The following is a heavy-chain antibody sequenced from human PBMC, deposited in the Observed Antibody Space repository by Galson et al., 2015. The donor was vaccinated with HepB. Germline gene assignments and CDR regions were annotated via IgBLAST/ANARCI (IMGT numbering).Heavy chain of an antibody. V-gene: IGHV3-33*03. J-gene: IGHJ4*02. Sequence: SLRLSCAASRFILRNQGFHWVRQAPGKGLEWVAVIWYDGSHEYYADSVRGRFTISRDNSKNTLYLQMNSLRAEDTAMYFCAAEGRGYSFIHYWGQGALVTVSS. CDR1: RFILRNQG. CDR2: IWYDGSHE. CDR3: AAEGRGYSFIHY. D-gene: IGHD5-18*01.